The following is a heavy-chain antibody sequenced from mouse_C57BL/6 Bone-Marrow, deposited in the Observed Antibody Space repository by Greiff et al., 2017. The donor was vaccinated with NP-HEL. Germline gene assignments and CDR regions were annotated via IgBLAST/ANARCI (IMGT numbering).Heavy chain of an antibody. CDR2: INPYNGGT. J-gene: IGHJ3*01. Sequence: VQLQQSGPVLVKPGASVKMSCKASGYTFTDYYVNWVKQSHGKSLEWIGVINPYNGGTSYNQKFKGKATLTVDKSSSTAYMELNSLTSEDSAVYYCARRDGSSFSWFAYWGQGTLVTVSA. CDR1: GYTFTDYY. V-gene: IGHV1-19*01. D-gene: IGHD1-1*01. CDR3: ARRDGSSFSWFAY.